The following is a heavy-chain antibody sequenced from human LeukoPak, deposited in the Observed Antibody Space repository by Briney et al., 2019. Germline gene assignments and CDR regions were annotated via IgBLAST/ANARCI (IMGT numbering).Heavy chain of an antibody. CDR3: ASPHDYGDYGGYYFDY. Sequence: GASVKVSCKASGYTFTGYYMHWVRQAPGQGLEWMGWINPNSGGTNYAQKFQGRVTMTRDTSISTAYMELSRLRSDDTAVYYCASPHDYGDYGGYYFDYWGRGTLVTVSS. J-gene: IGHJ4*02. D-gene: IGHD4-17*01. CDR1: GYTFTGYY. V-gene: IGHV1-2*02. CDR2: INPNSGGT.